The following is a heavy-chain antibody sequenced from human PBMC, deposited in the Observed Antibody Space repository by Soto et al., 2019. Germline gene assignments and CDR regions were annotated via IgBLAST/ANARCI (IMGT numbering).Heavy chain of an antibody. CDR3: ARDYYDSSGYYDWGHYGMDV. D-gene: IGHD3-22*01. CDR1: GFTFSSYA. J-gene: IGHJ6*02. Sequence: QVQLVESGGGVVQPGRSLRLSCAASGFTFSSYAMHWVRQAPGKGLEWVAVISYDGSNKYYADSVKGRFTISRDNSKNTQYLQMNSLIAEDTAVYYCARDYYDSSGYYDWGHYGMDVWGQGTTVTVSS. V-gene: IGHV3-30-3*01. CDR2: ISYDGSNK.